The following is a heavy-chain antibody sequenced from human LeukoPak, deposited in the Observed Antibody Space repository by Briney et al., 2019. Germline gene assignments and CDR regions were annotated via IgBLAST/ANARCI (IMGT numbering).Heavy chain of an antibody. CDR3: ARDLVESGPESSSQHYYYYYYMDV. D-gene: IGHD3-9*01. J-gene: IGHJ6*03. V-gene: IGHV4-4*07. Sequence: KPSETLSLTCTVSGGSISSYYWSWIRQPAGKGLEWIGRIYTSGSTNYNPSLKSRVTMSVDTSKNQFSLKLSSVTAADTAVYYCARDLVESGPESSSQHYYYYYYMDVWGKGTTVTISS. CDR1: GGSISSYY. CDR2: IYTSGST.